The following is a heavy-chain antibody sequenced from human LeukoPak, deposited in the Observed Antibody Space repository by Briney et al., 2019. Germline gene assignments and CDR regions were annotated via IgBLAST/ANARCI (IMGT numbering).Heavy chain of an antibody. CDR1: GYTFMSYG. D-gene: IGHD3-22*01. V-gene: IGHV1-18*01. CDR3: ARDIPPPYYYDSSGGIDY. CDR2: ISAYNGNT. J-gene: IGHJ4*02. Sequence: ASVKVSCKASGYTFMSYGISWVRQAPGQGLEWMGWISAYNGNTNYAQKLQGRVTMTTDTSTSTAYMELRSLRSDDTAVYYCARDIPPPYYYDSSGGIDYWGQGTLVTVSS.